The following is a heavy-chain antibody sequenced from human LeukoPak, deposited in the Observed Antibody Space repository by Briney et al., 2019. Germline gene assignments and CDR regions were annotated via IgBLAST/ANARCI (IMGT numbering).Heavy chain of an antibody. D-gene: IGHD6-13*01. CDR1: GGTFSSYA. Sequence: ASVKVSCKASGGTFSSYAISWVRQAPGQGLEWMGWINPNSGGTNYAQKFQGRVTMTRDTSISTAYMELRSLRSDDTAVYYCARDLGYSSSWDAFGIWGQGTMVTVSS. J-gene: IGHJ3*02. V-gene: IGHV1-2*02. CDR3: ARDLGYSSSWDAFGI. CDR2: INPNSGGT.